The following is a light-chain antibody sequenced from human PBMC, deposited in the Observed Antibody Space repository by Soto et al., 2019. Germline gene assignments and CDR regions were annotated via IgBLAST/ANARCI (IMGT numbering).Light chain of an antibody. Sequence: EIVLTQSPGTLSLSPGERATLSCRASQSVASSHLAWYRQKPGQPPRLLIYDASSRATGIPDRISGSGSGTYITPTISRQEPEDFAVYYWQQYGSAPYTFGPGTKVDIK. V-gene: IGKV3-20*01. CDR2: DAS. CDR3: QQYGSAPYT. CDR1: QSVASSH. J-gene: IGKJ3*01.